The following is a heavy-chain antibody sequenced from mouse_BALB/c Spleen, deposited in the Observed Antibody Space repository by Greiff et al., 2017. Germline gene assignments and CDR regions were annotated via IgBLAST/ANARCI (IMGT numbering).Heavy chain of an antibody. V-gene: IGHV5-6*02. J-gene: IGHJ3*01. Sequence: EVKLVESGGDLVKPGGSLKLSCAASGFTFSSYGMSWVRQTPDKRLEWVATISSGGSYTYYPDSVKGRFTISRDNAKNTLYLQMSSLKSEDTAMYYCARPDSSGPWFAYWGQGTLVTVSA. D-gene: IGHD3-2*01. CDR3: ARPDSSGPWFAY. CDR1: GFTFSSYG. CDR2: ISSGGSYT.